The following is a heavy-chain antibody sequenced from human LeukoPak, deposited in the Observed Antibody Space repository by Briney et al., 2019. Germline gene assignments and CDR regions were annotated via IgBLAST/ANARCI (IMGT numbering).Heavy chain of an antibody. CDR3: ARGGESRGFRRIYYFDF. V-gene: IGHV4-4*02. Sequence: PSETLSLTCTVSGGSISGGDYYWSWVRQPPGKGLEWIGEIYHRGTTNYNPSLKSRVTISADKSKNQFSLRLSSVTAADTAVYYCARGGESRGFRRIYYFDFWGQGTLVTVSS. J-gene: IGHJ4*02. D-gene: IGHD5-18*01. CDR1: GGSISGGDYY. CDR2: IYHRGTT.